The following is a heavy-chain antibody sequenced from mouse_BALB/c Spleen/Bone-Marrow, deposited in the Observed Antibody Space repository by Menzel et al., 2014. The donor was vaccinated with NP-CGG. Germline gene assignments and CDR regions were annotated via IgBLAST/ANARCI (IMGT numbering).Heavy chain of an antibody. CDR3: TTGFAY. CDR2: IRLKSNNYAT. V-gene: IGHV6-6*02. CDR1: GFTFSNYW. Sequence: EVKLMESGGGLVQPGGSMKLSCVASGFTFSNYWMNWVRQSPEKGLEWVAEIRLKSNNYATHYAESVKGRFTISRDDSKSSVYLQMNNLRAEDTGIYYCTTGFAYWGQGTLVTVS. J-gene: IGHJ3*01.